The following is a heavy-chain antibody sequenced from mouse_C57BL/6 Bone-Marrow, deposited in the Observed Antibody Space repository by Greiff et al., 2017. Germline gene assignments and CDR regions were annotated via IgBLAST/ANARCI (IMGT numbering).Heavy chain of an antibody. J-gene: IGHJ1*03. CDR1: GYTFTSYG. CDR2: IYIGNGYT. V-gene: IGHV1-58*01. CDR3: ARRQYYGSSSLSLFDV. D-gene: IGHD1-1*01. Sequence: VQLQQSGAELVRPGSSVKMSCKTSGYTFTSYGINWVKQRPGQGLEWIGYIYIGNGYTEYNEKFKGKATLTSDTSSSTAYMKLSSLTSEDSAIYFCARRQYYGSSSLSLFDVWGTGTTVTVSS.